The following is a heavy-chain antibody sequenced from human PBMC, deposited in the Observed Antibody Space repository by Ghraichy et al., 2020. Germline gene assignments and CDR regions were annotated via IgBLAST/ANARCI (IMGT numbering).Heavy chain of an antibody. CDR3: ARWYSSGWYPHAFDI. CDR1: GFTFSSYS. D-gene: IGHD6-19*01. V-gene: IGHV3-21*01. CDR2: ISSSSSYI. J-gene: IGHJ3*02. Sequence: GGSLRLSCAASGFTFSSYSMNWVRQAPGKGLEWVSSISSSSSYIYYADSVKGRFTISRDNAKNSLYLQMNSLRAEDTAVYYCARWYSSGWYPHAFDIWGQGTMVTVSS.